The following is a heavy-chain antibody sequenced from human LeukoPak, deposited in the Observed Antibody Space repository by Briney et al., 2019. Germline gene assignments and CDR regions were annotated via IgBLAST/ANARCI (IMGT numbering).Heavy chain of an antibody. J-gene: IGHJ2*01. CDR2: INHSGST. V-gene: IGHV4-34*01. CDR3: VREREGYFDL. Sequence: SETLSLTCTVSGGSISSYYWTWIRQPPGKGLEWLGEINHSGSTNYNPSLKSRVTISVDTSKNQFSLKLSDVTAADTAVYYCVREREGYFDLWGRGTRVTVSS. CDR1: GGSISSYY.